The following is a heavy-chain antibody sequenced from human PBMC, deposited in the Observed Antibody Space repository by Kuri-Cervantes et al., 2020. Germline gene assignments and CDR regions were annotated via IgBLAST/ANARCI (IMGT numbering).Heavy chain of an antibody. CDR2: IKSDGSST. D-gene: IGHD6-13*01. CDR3: ARLGIAAAGTPDDY. CDR1: GFTFTSYW. Sequence: GGSLRLSCEASGFTFTSYWMHWVRQAPGKGLVWVSHIKSDGSSTRYADSAKGRFTISRDNAKNTLYLQMNSLRAEDTAVYYCARLGIAAAGTPDDYWGQGTLVTVSS. J-gene: IGHJ4*02. V-gene: IGHV3-74*01.